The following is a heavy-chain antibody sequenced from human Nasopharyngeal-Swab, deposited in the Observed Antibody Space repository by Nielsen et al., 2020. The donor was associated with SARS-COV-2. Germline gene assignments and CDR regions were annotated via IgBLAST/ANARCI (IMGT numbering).Heavy chain of an antibody. D-gene: IGHD5-24*01. J-gene: IGHJ6*02. V-gene: IGHV4-59*01. CDR3: TSTFEMNPYYGMGV. CDR2: MYKIGNT. Sequence: SETLSLTCRCSGCSNSRFYWSWVRQSPWKGLEWIGNMYKIGNTNYNPSLKSRVTISVDTSKNQFSLKLSSVTAADTAVYYCTSTFEMNPYYGMGVWGQGTTVTVSS. CDR1: GCSNSRFY.